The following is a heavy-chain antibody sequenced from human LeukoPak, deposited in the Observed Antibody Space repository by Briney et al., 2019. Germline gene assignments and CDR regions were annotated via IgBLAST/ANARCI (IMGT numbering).Heavy chain of an antibody. V-gene: IGHV1-8*01. D-gene: IGHD2-21*01. Sequence: ASVKVSCKASGYTFTSYDINWVRQATGQGLEWMGWMYPNSGNTGYAQKFQGRVTMTRNTSISTAYMELSSLRSEDTAVYYCARGGILWWFLDYWGQGTLVTVSS. CDR3: ARGGILWWFLDY. CDR1: GYTFTSYD. J-gene: IGHJ4*02. CDR2: MYPNSGNT.